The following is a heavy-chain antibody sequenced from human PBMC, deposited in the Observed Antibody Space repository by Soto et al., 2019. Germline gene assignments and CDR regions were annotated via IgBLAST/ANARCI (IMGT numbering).Heavy chain of an antibody. D-gene: IGHD6-19*01. J-gene: IGHJ4*02. CDR1: GFTFSSYS. CDR3: ARHPTPYSSGWYSAY. V-gene: IGHV3-48*01. Sequence: GGSLRLSCAASGFTFSSYSMNWVRQAPGKGLEWVSYISSSGSTIFYADSVKGRFTISRDNAKNSLYLQMNSLRAEDTAVYYCARHPTPYSSGWYSAYWGQGTLVTVSS. CDR2: ISSSGSTI.